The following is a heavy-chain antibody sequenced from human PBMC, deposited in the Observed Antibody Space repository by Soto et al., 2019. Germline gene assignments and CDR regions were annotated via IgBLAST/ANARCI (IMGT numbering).Heavy chain of an antibody. CDR2: INPSGGST. V-gene: IGHV1-46*01. Sequence: QVQLVQSGAEVKKPGASVKVSCKASGYTFTSYYMHWVRQAPGQGLEWMGIINPSGGSTSYAQKFQRRVTMTRDTSTSTAYMELSSLRSEDPAVYYCARSANYYDSSGYYYDPDYYYGMDVWGQGTTVTVSS. CDR3: ARSANYYDSSGYYYDPDYYYGMDV. CDR1: GYTFTSYY. D-gene: IGHD3-22*01. J-gene: IGHJ6*02.